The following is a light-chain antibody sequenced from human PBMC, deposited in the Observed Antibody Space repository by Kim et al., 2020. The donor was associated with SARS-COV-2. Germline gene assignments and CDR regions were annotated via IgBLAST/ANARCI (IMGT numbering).Light chain of an antibody. CDR2: AAS. J-gene: IGKJ5*01. CDR3: QQRYSTPPT. V-gene: IGKV1-39*01. CDR1: QSIVRY. Sequence: DIQMTQSPSSLSASVGDRVTITCRASQSIVRYLNWYQQKPGKAPQLLIYAASSLQSGVPSRFSGSGSATDFTLSISSLQREDFATYYCQQRYSTPPTFGQGTRLEIK.